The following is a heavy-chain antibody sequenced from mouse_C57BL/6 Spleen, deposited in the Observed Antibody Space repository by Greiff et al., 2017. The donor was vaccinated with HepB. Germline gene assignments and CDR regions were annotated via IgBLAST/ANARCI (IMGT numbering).Heavy chain of an antibody. CDR3: ARSVTGTSFAY. CDR2: IDPSDSYT. CDR1: GYTFTSYW. Sequence: VQLQQPGAELVKPGASVKLSCKASGYTFTSYWMQWVKQRPGQGLEWIGEIDPSDSYTNYNQKFKGKATLTVDTSSSTAYMQLSSLTSEDSAVYYCARSVTGTSFAYWGQGTLVTVSA. D-gene: IGHD4-1*01. J-gene: IGHJ3*01. V-gene: IGHV1-50*01.